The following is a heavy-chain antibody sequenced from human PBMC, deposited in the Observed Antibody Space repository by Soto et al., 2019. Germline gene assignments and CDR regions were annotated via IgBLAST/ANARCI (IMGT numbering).Heavy chain of an antibody. D-gene: IGHD4-17*01. CDR2: ISWNSGSI. V-gene: IGHV3-9*01. Sequence: EVQLVESGGGLVQPGRSLRLSCAASGFTFDDYAMHWVRQAPGKGLEWVSGISWNSGSIGYADSVKGRFTISRDNAKNSLYLQMNSLRAEDTALYYCAKDTGGDYSSSPIAAFDIWGQGTMVTVSS. CDR1: GFTFDDYA. CDR3: AKDTGGDYSSSPIAAFDI. J-gene: IGHJ3*02.